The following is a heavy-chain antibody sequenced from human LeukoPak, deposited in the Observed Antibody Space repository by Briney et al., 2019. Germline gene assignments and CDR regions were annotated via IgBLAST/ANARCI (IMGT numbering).Heavy chain of an antibody. D-gene: IGHD6-6*01. CDR3: ARIANFLYSSSSRKPYYYYYYMDV. Sequence: GGSLRLSCAASGFTFSSYSMNWVRQAPGKGLEWVSYISSSSSTIYYADSVKGRFTISRDNAKNPLYLQMNSLRAEDTAVYYCARIANFLYSSSSRKPYYYYYYMDVWGKGTTVTVSS. J-gene: IGHJ6*03. CDR2: ISSSSSTI. V-gene: IGHV3-48*01. CDR1: GFTFSSYS.